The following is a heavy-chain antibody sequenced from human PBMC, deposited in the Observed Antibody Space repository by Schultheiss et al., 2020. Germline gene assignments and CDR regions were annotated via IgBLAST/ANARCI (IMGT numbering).Heavy chain of an antibody. Sequence: ASVKVSCKPSGYTFTSYGNSCARQAPGQGLEWMGWISAYNGNTNYAQKLQGRVTMTTDTSTSTAYMELRSLTSDDTAVYYCASVRILWWENDVCGQGTLVTVSS. CDR1: GYTFTSYG. CDR3: ASVRILWWENDV. CDR2: ISAYNGNT. J-gene: IGHJ4*02. V-gene: IGHV1-18*01. D-gene: IGHD2-21*01.